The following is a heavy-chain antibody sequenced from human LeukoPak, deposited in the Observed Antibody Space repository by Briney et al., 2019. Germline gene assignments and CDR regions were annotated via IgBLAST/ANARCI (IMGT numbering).Heavy chain of an antibody. J-gene: IGHJ6*02. V-gene: IGHV3-30*03. CDR3: ARGAVRGSSWYQPLSYYYYGMDV. Sequence: PGRSLRLSCAASGFTFSSYGMHWVRQAPGKGLEWVAVISYDGSNKYYADSVKGRFTISRDNAKNSLYLQMNSLRAEDTAVYYCARGAVRGSSWYQPLSYYYYGMDVWGQGTTVTVSS. CDR1: GFTFSSYG. D-gene: IGHD6-13*01. CDR2: ISYDGSNK.